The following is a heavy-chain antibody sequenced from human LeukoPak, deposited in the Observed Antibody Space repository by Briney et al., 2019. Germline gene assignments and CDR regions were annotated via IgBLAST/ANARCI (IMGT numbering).Heavy chain of an antibody. V-gene: IGHV4-61*01. J-gene: IGHJ4*02. CDR2: IYYRGST. Sequence: PSETLSLTCTVSGGSVSSGSYYWSWIRQPPGKGLEWIGYIYYRGSTNYNPSLKSRVTISVDTSKNQFSLKLSSVTAADTAVYYCAREQHGSGSYYPKLYFDYWGQGTLVTVSS. CDR3: AREQHGSGSYYPKLYFDY. D-gene: IGHD3-10*01. CDR1: GGSVSSGSYY.